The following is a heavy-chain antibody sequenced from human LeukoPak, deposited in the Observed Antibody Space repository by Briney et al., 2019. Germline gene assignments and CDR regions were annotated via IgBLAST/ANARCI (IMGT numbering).Heavy chain of an antibody. J-gene: IGHJ4*02. Sequence: SETLSLTCTVSGGSISSSSAYWGWIRQPPGKGLEWIGSIHYSKNTYYNPSLKSRVTISADTSKNQFSLTLGSVSATDTAVYYCSRYIRRRPQFDYWGQGTLVTVSS. CDR2: IHYSKNT. CDR3: SRYIRRRPQFDY. V-gene: IGHV4-39*01. CDR1: GGSISSSSAY.